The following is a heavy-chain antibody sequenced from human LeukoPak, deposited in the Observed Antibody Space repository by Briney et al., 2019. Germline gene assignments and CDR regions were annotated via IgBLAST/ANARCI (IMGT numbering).Heavy chain of an antibody. CDR2: ISSSGSVK. CDR1: EFIFSDYY. Sequence: GGSLRLSCAASEFIFSDYYISWIRQAPGKGLEWISHISSSGSVKYFADSVKGRFTISRDNARNSLYLDMNSLRAEDTAVYYCAKDWLVWNYAPGAFDIWGQGTMVTVSS. D-gene: IGHD1-7*01. CDR3: AKDWLVWNYAPGAFDI. V-gene: IGHV3-11*01. J-gene: IGHJ3*02.